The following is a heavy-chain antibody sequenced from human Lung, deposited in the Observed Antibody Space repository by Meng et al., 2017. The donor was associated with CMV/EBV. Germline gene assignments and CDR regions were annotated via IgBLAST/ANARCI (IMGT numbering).Heavy chain of an antibody. CDR2: LFANDAT. CDR3: ARMGGPVGQYYYGMDV. D-gene: IGHD1-26*01. V-gene: IGHV2-26*01. CDR1: GLSRNYAGLG. Sequence: SGPTLVKPTETLTLTCTVSGLSRNYAGLGVSWIRQPPGKALEWHAQLFANDATSYSTSLKSRLTISKDTSKSQVVLTMTNRDPVDTATYYCARMGGPVGQYYYGMDVGGQGTTVTVSS. J-gene: IGHJ6*02.